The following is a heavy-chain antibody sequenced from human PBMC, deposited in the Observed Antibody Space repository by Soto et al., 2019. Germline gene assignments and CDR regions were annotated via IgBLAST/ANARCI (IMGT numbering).Heavy chain of an antibody. CDR1: GDSVSSNSAA. J-gene: IGHJ5*02. V-gene: IGHV6-1*01. Sequence: PSQTLSLTCAISGDSVSSNSAAWNWIRQSPSRGLEWLGRTYYRSKWYNDYAVSVKSRITINPDTSKNQFSLQLNSVTPEDTAVYYCARAPRVATGDSIESNWFDPWGQGTLVTVSS. CDR2: TYYRSKWYN. D-gene: IGHD5-12*01. CDR3: ARAPRVATGDSIESNWFDP.